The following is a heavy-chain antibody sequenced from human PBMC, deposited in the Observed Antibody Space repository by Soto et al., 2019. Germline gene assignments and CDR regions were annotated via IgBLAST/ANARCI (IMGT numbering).Heavy chain of an antibody. CDR3: ARDYLAVAGTGGIDY. Sequence: GGSLRLSCAASGFTFSSYGMHWVRQAPGKGLEWVAVIWYDGSNKYYADSVEGRFTISRDNSKNTLYLQMNSLRAEDTAVYYCARDYLAVAGTGGIDYWGQGTLVTVSS. CDR1: GFTFSSYG. D-gene: IGHD6-19*01. CDR2: IWYDGSNK. J-gene: IGHJ4*02. V-gene: IGHV3-33*01.